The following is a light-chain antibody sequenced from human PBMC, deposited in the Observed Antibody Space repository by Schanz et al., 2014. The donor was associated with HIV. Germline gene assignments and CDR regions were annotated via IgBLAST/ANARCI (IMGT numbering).Light chain of an antibody. Sequence: EILMTQSPATLSVSPGERATLSCRASQSINNNLAWYQHKPGQAPRLLIYGASNKATGIPDRFSGSGSGTDFTLTISRLEPEDFAVYYCQHYGTFGQGTKLEIK. V-gene: IGKV3D-15*01. CDR2: GAS. CDR3: QHYGT. CDR1: QSINNN. J-gene: IGKJ2*01.